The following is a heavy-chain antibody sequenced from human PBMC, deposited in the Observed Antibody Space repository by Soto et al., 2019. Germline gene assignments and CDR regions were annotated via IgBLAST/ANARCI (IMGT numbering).Heavy chain of an antibody. Sequence: SVKVSCKASGGTFSSYAISWVRQAPGQGLEWMGGIIPIFGTANYAQKFQGRVTITADESTSTAYMELSSLRSEDTAVYYCARVGYYYDSSGPFDYWVQGTLVTVSS. CDR3: ARVGYYYDSSGPFDY. D-gene: IGHD3-22*01. J-gene: IGHJ4*02. CDR1: GGTFSSYA. CDR2: IIPIFGTA. V-gene: IGHV1-69*13.